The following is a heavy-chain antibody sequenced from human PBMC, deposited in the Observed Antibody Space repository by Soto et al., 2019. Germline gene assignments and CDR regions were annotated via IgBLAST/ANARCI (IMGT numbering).Heavy chain of an antibody. V-gene: IGHV4-61*01. J-gene: IGHJ6*02. Sequence: SETLSLTCTASGGSVSSGSYYWSWIRQPPGKGLEWIGYIYYSGSTNYNPSLKSRVTISVDTSKNQFSLKLSSVTAADTAVYYCARERYYYDSSGYYSYYYGMDVWGQGTTVTVSS. CDR2: IYYSGST. CDR3: ARERYYYDSSGYYSYYYGMDV. D-gene: IGHD3-22*01. CDR1: GGSVSSGSYY.